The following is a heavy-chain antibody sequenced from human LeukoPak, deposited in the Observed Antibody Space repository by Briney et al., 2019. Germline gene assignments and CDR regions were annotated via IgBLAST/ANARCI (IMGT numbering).Heavy chain of an antibody. CDR2: IYYSGNT. Sequence: SETLSLTCTVSGGSIDRSSYYWGWIRQPPGKGLEWIGSIYYSGNTYYNSSLKSRITISVNTTKNQVTLKLSSVTAADTAVYYCARVRGPDGWFAPWGQGTLVSVSS. J-gene: IGHJ5*02. CDR3: ARVRGPDGWFAP. CDR1: GGSIDRSSYY. V-gene: IGHV4-39*01.